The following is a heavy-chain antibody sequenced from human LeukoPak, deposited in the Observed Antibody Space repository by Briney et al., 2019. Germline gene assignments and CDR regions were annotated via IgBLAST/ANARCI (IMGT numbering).Heavy chain of an antibody. CDR1: GFTFSSYD. D-gene: IGHD1-1*01. V-gene: IGHV3-48*03. CDR3: AREKASTTGTTDYDY. CDR2: ISNSGYTI. J-gene: IGHJ4*02. Sequence: GGSLRLSCAASGFTFSSYDMNWVRQAPGKGLEWVSYISNSGYTIYYADSVKGRFTISRDNAKNSLFLQMNSLRAGDTAVYYCAREKASTTGTTDYDYWGQGTLVTVSS.